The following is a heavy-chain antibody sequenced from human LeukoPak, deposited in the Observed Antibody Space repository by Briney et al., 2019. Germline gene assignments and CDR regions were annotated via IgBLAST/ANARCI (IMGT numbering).Heavy chain of an antibody. CDR2: ISSSGSPI. V-gene: IGHV3-11*01. CDR1: GFTFSDDY. Sequence: GGSLRLSCAASGFTFSDDYMRGSRQAPPRGLEWVSYISSSGSPISDADSVKGRSTISRDNNKNSLYLQMNRLSAEDTAVYYCARHQHYGMDVWGQGTTVTVSS. J-gene: IGHJ6*02. CDR3: ARHQHYGMDV.